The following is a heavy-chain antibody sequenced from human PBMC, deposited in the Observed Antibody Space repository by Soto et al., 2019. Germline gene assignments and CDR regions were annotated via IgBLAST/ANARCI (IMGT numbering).Heavy chain of an antibody. V-gene: IGHV1-69*13. J-gene: IGHJ6*02. Sequence: VKVSCKASGGTFSSYAISWVRQAPGQGLEWMGGVIPIFGTANYAQKFQGRVTITADESTSTAYMELSFLGSEYTAVYYRARLRYSWSVVEAYYYYGMDVWGQGATVTVSS. CDR3: ARLRYSWSVVEAYYYYGMDV. CDR2: VIPIFGTA. CDR1: GGTFSSYA. D-gene: IGHD1-1*01.